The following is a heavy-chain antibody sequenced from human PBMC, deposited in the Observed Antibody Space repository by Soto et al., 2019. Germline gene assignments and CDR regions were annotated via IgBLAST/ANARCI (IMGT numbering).Heavy chain of an antibody. Sequence: GASVKVSCKASGYTFTSYDINWVRQATGQGLEGMGWMNPKRGNTGYAQKFQGRVTMTRNTSISTAYMELSSLRSEDTAVYYCARGWDDYIWGSYRYEYYYMDVWGKGTTVTVSS. CDR3: ARGWDDYIWGSYRYEYYYMDV. V-gene: IGHV1-8*01. J-gene: IGHJ6*03. D-gene: IGHD3-16*02. CDR2: MNPKRGNT. CDR1: GYTFTSYD.